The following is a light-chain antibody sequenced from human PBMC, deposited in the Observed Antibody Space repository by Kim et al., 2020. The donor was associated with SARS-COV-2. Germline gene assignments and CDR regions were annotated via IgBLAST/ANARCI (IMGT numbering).Light chain of an antibody. V-gene: IGLV5-37*01. Sequence: CTLPSDSNVGNYNIYWYQQKPGSPPRYLLYFYSDSNKGQGSGVPSRFSGSKDASANTGIFLISGLQSEAETDSSCMIWPSNTSRVLGGGTQLTVL. CDR2: FYSDSNK. CDR3: MIWPSNTSRV. CDR1: SDSNVGNYN. J-gene: IGLJ3*02.